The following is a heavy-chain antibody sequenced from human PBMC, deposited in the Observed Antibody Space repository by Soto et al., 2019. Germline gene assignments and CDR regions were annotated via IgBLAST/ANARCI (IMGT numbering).Heavy chain of an antibody. Sequence: KVSCKASGYTFTGYYMHWVRQAPGQGLEWMGWINPNSGGTNYAQKFQGRVTMTRDTSISTAYMELSRLRSDDTAVYYCASRPSVLGVPAVDYWGQGTLVTVSS. CDR2: INPNSGGT. D-gene: IGHD2-2*01. CDR1: GYTFTGYY. CDR3: ASRPSVLGVPAVDY. J-gene: IGHJ4*02. V-gene: IGHV1-2*02.